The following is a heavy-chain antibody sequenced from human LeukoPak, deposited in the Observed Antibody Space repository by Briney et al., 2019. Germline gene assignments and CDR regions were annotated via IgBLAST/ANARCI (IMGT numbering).Heavy chain of an antibody. CDR2: INTNTGNP. CDR3: ARGPVDFWSGYYTRTDDAFDI. V-gene: IGHV7-4-1*02. Sequence: ASVKVSCKASGYTFTSYAMNWVRQAPGQGLEWMGWINTNTGNPTYAQGFTGRFVFSLDTSVSTAYLQISSLKAEDTAVYYCARGPVDFWSGYYTRTDDAFDIWGQGTMVTVSS. CDR1: GYTFTSYA. D-gene: IGHD3-3*01. J-gene: IGHJ3*02.